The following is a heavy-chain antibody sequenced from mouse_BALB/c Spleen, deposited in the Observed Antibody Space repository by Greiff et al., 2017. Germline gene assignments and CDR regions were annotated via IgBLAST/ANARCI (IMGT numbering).Heavy chain of an antibody. CDR2: INPSNGRT. CDR3: ARARYGLDY. CDR1: GYTFTSYW. V-gene: IGHV1S81*02. D-gene: IGHD2-10*02. J-gene: IGHJ2*01. Sequence: QVQLKQPGAELVKPGASVKLSCKASGYTFTSYWMHWVKQRPGQGLEWIGEINPSNGRTNNNEKFKSKATLTVDKSSSTAYMQLSSLTSEDSAVYYCARARYGLDYWGQGTTLTVSS.